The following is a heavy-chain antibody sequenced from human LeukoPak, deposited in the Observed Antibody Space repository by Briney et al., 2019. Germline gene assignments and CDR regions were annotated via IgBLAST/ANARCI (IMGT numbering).Heavy chain of an antibody. CDR1: GFTFSNYW. J-gene: IGHJ2*01. D-gene: IGHD2-2*01. CDR3: ARDQYSRIVVRTTNWFFDL. Sequence: GGSLRLSCAASGFTFSNYWMSWLRQAPGKGLGWLANIKQDGSEIYYVESVKGRLTIPRDHGKNSLYLQIDTLRADHTAVYYCARDQYSRIVVRTTNWFFDLWGRGTLVTVSS. V-gene: IGHV3-7*01. CDR2: IKQDGSEI.